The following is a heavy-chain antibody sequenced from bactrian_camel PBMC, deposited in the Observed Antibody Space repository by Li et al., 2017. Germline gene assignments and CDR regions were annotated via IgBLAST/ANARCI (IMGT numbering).Heavy chain of an antibody. V-gene: IGHV3S25*01. Sequence: QLVESGGGSVQAGGSLRLSCAASGYTYNRNCMAWFRQAPGKEREGVARIATGSGNTYYADSVKGRFTISQDNAKNTVYLQMNSLKPEDTAVYYCVRGDYYSDYVLTYCGQGTQVTVS. CDR1: GYTYNRNC. J-gene: IGHJ4*01. D-gene: IGHD4*01. CDR2: IATGSGNT. CDR3: VRGDYYSDYVLTY.